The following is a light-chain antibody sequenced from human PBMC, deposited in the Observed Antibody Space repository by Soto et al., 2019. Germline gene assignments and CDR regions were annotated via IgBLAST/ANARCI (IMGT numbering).Light chain of an antibody. CDR2: EGS. CDR1: SSDVGNYNL. CDR3: CSYAGDSTRV. Sequence: QSVLTQPASVSGSPGQSITISCTGTSSDVGNYNLVSWYQQHPGEAPKLLIYEGSKRPSGVSNRFSGSKFGNTASLTISGLQAEDEVDYYCCSYAGDSTRVFGGGTKLTVL. J-gene: IGLJ3*02. V-gene: IGLV2-23*01.